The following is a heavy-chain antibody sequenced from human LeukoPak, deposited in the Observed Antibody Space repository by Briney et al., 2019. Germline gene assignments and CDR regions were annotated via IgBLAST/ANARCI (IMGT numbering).Heavy chain of an antibody. CDR1: GFAFNKYG. CDR2: ISAYNGNT. CDR3: ARGWIQLWPYSMDV. J-gene: IGHJ6*02. D-gene: IGHD5-18*01. Sequence: ASVKVSCKASGFAFNKYGFSWVRQAPGQGLEWMGWISAYNGNTNYAQKLQGRVTMTTDTSTSTAYMELRSLRSDDTAVYYCARGWIQLWPYSMDVWGQGTTVTVSS. V-gene: IGHV1-18*01.